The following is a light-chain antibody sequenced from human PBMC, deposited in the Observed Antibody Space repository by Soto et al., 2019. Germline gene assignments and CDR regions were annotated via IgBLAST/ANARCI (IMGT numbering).Light chain of an antibody. CDR1: QSVRNK. Sequence: EIVMTQSPAALSVSPGERATLSCRASQSVRNKLAWYQQKPGQAPRLLIYGASTRATGITARFSGSGSGTEFTLTISSLQSEDFAVYYCQQYSHWPRTFGQGTKVDIK. CDR3: QQYSHWPRT. V-gene: IGKV3-15*01. CDR2: GAS. J-gene: IGKJ1*01.